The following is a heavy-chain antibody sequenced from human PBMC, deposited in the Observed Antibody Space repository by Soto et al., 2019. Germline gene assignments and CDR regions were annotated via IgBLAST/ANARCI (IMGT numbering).Heavy chain of an antibody. CDR1: GFTFSSYG. Sequence: QVQLLESGGGVVQPGRSLILSCAASGFTFSSYGMHWVRQAPGKALEWVAVISDDGSNKYYADSVKGRFTISRDNSKNSLYLQMNSMRAEDKDVYYCAKGEGQIDYWGQGTMVTVSS. V-gene: IGHV3-30*18. CDR2: ISDDGSNK. J-gene: IGHJ4*02. CDR3: AKGEGQIDY.